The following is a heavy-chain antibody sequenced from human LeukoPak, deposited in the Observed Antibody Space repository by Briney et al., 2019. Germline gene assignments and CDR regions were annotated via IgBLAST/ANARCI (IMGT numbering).Heavy chain of an antibody. V-gene: IGHV4-34*01. D-gene: IGHD3-10*01. J-gene: IGHJ5*02. CDR1: GGSFSGYY. CDR2: INHSGSS. Sequence: PSETLSLTCGVYGGSFSGYYWTWIRQPPGKGLEWIGEINHSGSSNYNLSFKSRVTISVDTSKNQFSLHLTSVTAADTAVYYCARERTVREAGWFDPWGQGTLVTVSS. CDR3: ARERTVREAGWFDP.